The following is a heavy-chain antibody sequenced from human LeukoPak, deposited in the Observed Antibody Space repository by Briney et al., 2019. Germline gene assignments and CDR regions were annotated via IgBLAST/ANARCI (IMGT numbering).Heavy chain of an antibody. Sequence: GESLKISCAASGFTVSSNYLSWVRQAPGKGLEWASVIYSGGSTYYADSVKGRFTISRDNSKNTLYLQMNSLRAEDTAVYYCARDGGDYGDYSALDYWGQGTLVTVSS. D-gene: IGHD4-17*01. CDR3: ARDGGDYGDYSALDY. V-gene: IGHV3-53*01. J-gene: IGHJ4*02. CDR1: GFTVSSNY. CDR2: IYSGGST.